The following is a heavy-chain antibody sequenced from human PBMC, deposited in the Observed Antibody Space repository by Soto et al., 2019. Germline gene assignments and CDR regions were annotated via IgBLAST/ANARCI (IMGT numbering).Heavy chain of an antibody. Sequence: QVQLQESGPGLVKPSQTLSLTCTVSGGSISSGNYYWSWIRQHPGKGLEWIGYIYYSGSTYYNPSLTSRVTISVDTAKNQSSLKLRSVTAADTAVYYCARHNYDSSGTAVDVWGQGTTVTVSS. V-gene: IGHV4-31*03. J-gene: IGHJ6*02. CDR3: ARHNYDSSGTAVDV. CDR1: GGSISSGNYY. CDR2: IYYSGST. D-gene: IGHD3-22*01.